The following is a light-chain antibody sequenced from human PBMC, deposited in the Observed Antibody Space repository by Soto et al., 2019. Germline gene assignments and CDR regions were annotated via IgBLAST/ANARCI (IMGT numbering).Light chain of an antibody. V-gene: IGLV2-14*01. CDR2: QVT. CDR3: SSYTGSNNYV. J-gene: IGLJ1*01. CDR1: SSDVGIYNY. Sequence: QSVLTQPASVSGSPGQSITISCTGTSSDVGIYNYVSWYQQHPGKAPKLMIYQVTNRPSGVSNRFSGSKSGNTASLTISGLQAEDEADYYCSSYTGSNNYVFGTGTKVTV.